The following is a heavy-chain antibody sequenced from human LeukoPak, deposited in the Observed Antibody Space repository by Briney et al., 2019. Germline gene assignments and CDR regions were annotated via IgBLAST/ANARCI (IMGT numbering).Heavy chain of an antibody. V-gene: IGHV1-46*01. CDR2: IDPSGGST. Sequence: ASVKVSCKASGYTFTSYYMHWVRQAPGQGLEWMGIIDPSGGSTSYAQKFQGRVTMTRDTSTSTVYMELSSLSSEDTAVYYCARGGRERYSSGWTDAFDIWGQGTMVTVSS. D-gene: IGHD6-19*01. CDR1: GYTFTSYY. J-gene: IGHJ3*02. CDR3: ARGGRERYSSGWTDAFDI.